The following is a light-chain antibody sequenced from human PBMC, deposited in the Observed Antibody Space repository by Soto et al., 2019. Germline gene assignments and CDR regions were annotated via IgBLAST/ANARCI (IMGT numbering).Light chain of an antibody. Sequence: EFVLTQAPATLYLSPGERATLSCRASQSVRSFLAWYQQKPGQAPRLLISDASDRAAGIPARFSGSGSGTAFTLTISSLEPEDFAVYYCQQRVSWPLTFGGGT. CDR2: DAS. J-gene: IGKJ4*01. V-gene: IGKV3-11*01. CDR3: QQRVSWPLT. CDR1: QSVRSF.